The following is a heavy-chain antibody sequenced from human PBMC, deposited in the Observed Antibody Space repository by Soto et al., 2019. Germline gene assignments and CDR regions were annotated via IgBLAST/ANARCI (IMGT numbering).Heavy chain of an antibody. CDR1: GFTFSSYG. D-gene: IGHD3-3*01. CDR2: IWYDGSNK. V-gene: IGHV3-33*01. Sequence: PGGSLRLSCAASGFTFSSYGMHWVRQAPGKGLEWVAVIWYDGSNKYYADSVKGRFTISRDNSKNTLYLQMNSLRAEDTAVYYCARGSWSGPRLTFYYMDVWGKGTTVTVSS. J-gene: IGHJ6*03. CDR3: ARGSWSGPRLTFYYMDV.